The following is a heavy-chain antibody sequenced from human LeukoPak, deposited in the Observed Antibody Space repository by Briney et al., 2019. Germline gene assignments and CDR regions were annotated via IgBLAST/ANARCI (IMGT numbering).Heavy chain of an antibody. CDR2: INPNSGGT. CDR3: ARPGIVGALGDFDY. Sequence: GSVKVSCKASGYTFTGYYMHWVRQAPGQGLEWMGWINPNSGGTNYAQKFQGRVTMTRDTSISTAYMELGRLRSDDTAVYYCARPGIVGALGDFDYWGQGTLVSVSS. J-gene: IGHJ4*02. CDR1: GYTFTGYY. V-gene: IGHV1-2*02. D-gene: IGHD1-26*01.